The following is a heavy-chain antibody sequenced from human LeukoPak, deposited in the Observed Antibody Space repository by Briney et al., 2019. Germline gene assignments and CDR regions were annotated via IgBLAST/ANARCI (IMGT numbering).Heavy chain of an antibody. CDR2: ISSSSSTI. D-gene: IGHD2-2*01. CDR3: ARDRAAGVVIPAATDLYYYYGMDV. V-gene: IGHV3-48*01. CDR1: GFTFSSYS. Sequence: PGGSLRLSCAASGFTFSSYSMKWVRQAPGKGLEWVSYISSSSSTIYYADSVKGRFTISRDNAKNSLYLQMNSLRAEDTAVYYCARDRAAGVVIPAATDLYYYYGMDVWGQGTTVTVSS. J-gene: IGHJ6*02.